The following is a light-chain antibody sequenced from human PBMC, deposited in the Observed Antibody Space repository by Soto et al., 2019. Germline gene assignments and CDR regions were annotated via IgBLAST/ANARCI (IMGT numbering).Light chain of an antibody. CDR2: DVS. V-gene: IGLV2-14*03. CDR1: SSDIGAYNS. CDR3: ASYTTARIRV. J-gene: IGLJ2*01. Sequence: QSVLTQPASVSASPGQSITISCTGTSSDIGAYNSVSWYQQLPGKAPQLMIYDVSFRPSGISSRFSGSKSGNTASLTISGLRPDDDADYYCASYTTARIRVFGGGTKLTV.